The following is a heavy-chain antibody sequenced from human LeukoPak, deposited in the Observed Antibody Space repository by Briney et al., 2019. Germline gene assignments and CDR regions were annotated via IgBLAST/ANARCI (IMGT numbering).Heavy chain of an antibody. CDR2: IIPIFGTA. D-gene: IGHD4-11*01. Sequence: SVKVSCKASGGTFSSYAISWVRQAPGQGLEWMGGIIPIFGTANYAQKFQGRVTITADESTSTAYMELSSLRSEDTAVYYCARVVPAFLYDYSNYYFDYWGQGTLVTVSS. CDR1: GGTFSSYA. J-gene: IGHJ4*02. CDR3: ARVVPAFLYDYSNYYFDY. V-gene: IGHV1-69*13.